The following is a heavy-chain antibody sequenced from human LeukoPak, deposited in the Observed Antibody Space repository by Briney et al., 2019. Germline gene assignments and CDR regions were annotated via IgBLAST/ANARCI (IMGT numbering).Heavy chain of an antibody. CDR1: GDSISSYY. D-gene: IGHD2-21*02. J-gene: IGHJ5*02. CDR2: MHYSGST. V-gene: IGHV4-59*08. Sequence: PSETLCLTCTVSGDSISSYYWSWIRQPPGKGLKWIGYMHYSGSTNYNPSLKSRVTTSLDTSQNQFSLNLRSVTAADTAVYYCARRVTSNCFDPWGQGTLVTVTS. CDR3: ARRVTSNCFDP.